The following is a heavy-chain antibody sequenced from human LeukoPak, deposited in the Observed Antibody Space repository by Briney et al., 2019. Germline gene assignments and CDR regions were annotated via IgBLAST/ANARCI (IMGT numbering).Heavy chain of an antibody. J-gene: IGHJ4*02. CDR1: GFTFSSYG. Sequence: WGSLRLSCAASGFTFSSYGMHWVRQAPGKGLEWVAVISYDGSNKYYADSVKGRFTISRDNSKNTLYLQMNSLRAEDTAVYYCAKELLWFGEYPNGFDYWGQGTLVTVSS. D-gene: IGHD3-10*01. V-gene: IGHV3-30*18. CDR3: AKELLWFGEYPNGFDY. CDR2: ISYDGSNK.